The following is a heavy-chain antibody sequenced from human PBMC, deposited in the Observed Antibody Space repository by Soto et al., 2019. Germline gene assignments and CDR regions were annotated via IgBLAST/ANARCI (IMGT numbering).Heavy chain of an antibody. CDR2: IWYDGSNK. CDR3: ARCIAAAGKGSFDY. J-gene: IGHJ4*02. V-gene: IGHV3-33*01. CDR1: GFTFSSYG. Sequence: GGSLRLSCAASGFTFSSYGMHWVRQAPGKGLEWVAVIWYDGSNKYYADSVKGRFTISRDNSKNTLYLQMNSLRAEDTAVYYCARCIAAAGKGSFDYWGQGTLVTVSS. D-gene: IGHD6-13*01.